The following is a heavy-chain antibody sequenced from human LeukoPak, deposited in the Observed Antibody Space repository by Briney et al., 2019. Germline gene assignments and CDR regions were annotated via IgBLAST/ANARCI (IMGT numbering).Heavy chain of an antibody. Sequence: GGSLRLSCSVSGFSFSSYVLHWVRQAPGKGLESVLGISQNGDNTYYADSVKGRFTISKDNSENTLYLQMNSLRPEDTAVYYCMNPNHYGSGRWGQGTLVTVSS. V-gene: IGHV3-64D*06. CDR3: MNPNHYGSGR. CDR2: ISQNGDNT. CDR1: GFSFSSYV. J-gene: IGHJ4*02. D-gene: IGHD3-10*01.